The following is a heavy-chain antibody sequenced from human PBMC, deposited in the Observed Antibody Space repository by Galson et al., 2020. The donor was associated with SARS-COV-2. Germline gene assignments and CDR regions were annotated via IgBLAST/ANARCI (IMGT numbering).Heavy chain of an antibody. V-gene: IGHV6-1*01. D-gene: IGHD2-21*01. CDR2: TYYRSKGNN. CDR1: GDNVSSDRAA. CDR3: ARDPSDWTFLGP. J-gene: IGHJ5*02. Sequence: SQTLSLTCAISGDNVSSDRAAWNWIRQSPSRGLEWLGRTYYRSKGNNDYAPSMKGRLIINPDTSENQFSLQLDSVNPEDTAVYYCARDPSDWTFLGPWGPGTLVTVSS.